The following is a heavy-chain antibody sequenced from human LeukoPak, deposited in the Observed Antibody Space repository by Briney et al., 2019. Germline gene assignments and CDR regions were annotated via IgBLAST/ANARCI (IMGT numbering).Heavy chain of an antibody. J-gene: IGHJ4*02. V-gene: IGHV4-34*01. CDR2: INHSEST. CDR3: ARVFDYYDSSGYYYGFDY. CDR1: GVSFSGYY. D-gene: IGHD3-22*01. Sequence: SETLSLTCGVSGVSFSGYYWSWIRQPPGKGLEWIGEINHSESTNYNPSLKSRVTISVDTSKNQFSLELSSVTAADTAVYYCARVFDYYDSSGYYYGFDYWGQGTLVTVSS.